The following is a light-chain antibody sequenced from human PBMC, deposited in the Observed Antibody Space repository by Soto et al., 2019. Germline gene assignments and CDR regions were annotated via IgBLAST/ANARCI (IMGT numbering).Light chain of an antibody. V-gene: IGLV2-14*01. CDR2: QVT. Sequence: QSVLTQPASVSGSPGQSITISCNGTISDLTIYNYVSWYQQQPGKAPKLMIYQVTNRPSGVSNRFSGSRSGNTASLTISGLQAEDEADYYCSSYTDSSNYVFGTGTKLTVL. CDR3: SSYTDSSNYV. CDR1: ISDLTIYNY. J-gene: IGLJ1*01.